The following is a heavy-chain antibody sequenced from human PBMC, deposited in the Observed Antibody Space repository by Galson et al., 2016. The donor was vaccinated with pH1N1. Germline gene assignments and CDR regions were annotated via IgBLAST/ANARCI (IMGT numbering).Heavy chain of an antibody. J-gene: IGHJ4*02. CDR2: INPGVGPT. Sequence: SVKVSCKAAGYSVTRYYMHWVRQAPGQGLEWMGIINPGVGPTTYSQKFQGRIILTRDTSTNSVHMELTTLRPDDSATYFCARRYYFDYWGQGTLVTVSS. CDR1: GYSVTRYY. V-gene: IGHV1-46*01. CDR3: ARRYYFDY.